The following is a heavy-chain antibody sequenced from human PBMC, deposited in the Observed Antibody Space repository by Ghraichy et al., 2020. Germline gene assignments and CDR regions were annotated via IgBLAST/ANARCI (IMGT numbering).Heavy chain of an antibody. CDR3: ARDGGVCSRHFGSACHNFDY. Sequence: GGSLRLSCAASGFTFSGYDMHWVRQAPGKGLEWVSVICYDGSNKDYVDSAKGRFTISRDNSKNTLYLQMNSLRDEDTAVYYCARDGGVCSRHFGSACHNFDYWGQGTLVTVSS. J-gene: IGHJ4*02. CDR1: GFTFSGYD. D-gene: IGHD2-2*01. CDR2: ICYDGSNK. V-gene: IGHV3-33*01.